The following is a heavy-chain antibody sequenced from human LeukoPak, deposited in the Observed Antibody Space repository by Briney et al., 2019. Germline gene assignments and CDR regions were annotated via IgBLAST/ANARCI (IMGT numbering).Heavy chain of an antibody. CDR3: ARVGATTTDFDY. V-gene: IGHV1-2*06. CDR2: INPNSGGT. CDR1: GYTFTGYY. Sequence: ASVKVSCKASGYTFTGYYMHWVRQAPGQGLEWMGRINPNSGGTNYAQKFQGRVTMTRDTSISAAYMELSRLRSDDTAVYYCARVGATTTDFDYWGQGTLVTVSS. J-gene: IGHJ4*02. D-gene: IGHD1-26*01.